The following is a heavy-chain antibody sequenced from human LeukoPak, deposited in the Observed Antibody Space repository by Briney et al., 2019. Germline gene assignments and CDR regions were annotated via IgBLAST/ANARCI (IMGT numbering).Heavy chain of an antibody. CDR1: GGSISSGGYC. CDR2: IYYSGST. CDR3: ARVFVPAASYYFDS. D-gene: IGHD2-2*01. Sequence: SETLSLTCTVSGGSISSGGYCWSWIRQHPGKGLEWIRYIYYSGSTYYNPSLKSRVTISVDTSKPQLSLKLSSVTAAATAVYYCARVFVPAASYYFDSWGQGTPVTVSS. J-gene: IGHJ4*02. V-gene: IGHV4-31*03.